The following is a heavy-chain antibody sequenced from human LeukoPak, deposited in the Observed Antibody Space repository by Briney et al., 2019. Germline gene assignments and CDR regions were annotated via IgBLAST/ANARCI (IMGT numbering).Heavy chain of an antibody. CDR3: ARHRDSSGWIPTFDY. J-gene: IGHJ4*02. CDR2: IKQDGSEK. V-gene: IGHV3-7*01. Sequence: GGSLRLXCAASGFTFSSYWMSWDRQAPGKGLEWVANIKQDGSEKYYVDSVKGRFTISRDNAKNSLYLQMNSLRAEDTAVYYCARHRDSSGWIPTFDYWGQGTLVTVSS. CDR1: GFTFSSYW. D-gene: IGHD6-19*01.